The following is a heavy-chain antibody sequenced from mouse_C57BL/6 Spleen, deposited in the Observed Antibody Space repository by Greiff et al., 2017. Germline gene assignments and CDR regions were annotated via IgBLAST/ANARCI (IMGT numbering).Heavy chain of an antibody. D-gene: IGHD2-4*01. CDR1: GYTFTDYY. Sequence: EVQLQESGPELVKPGASVKISCKASGYTFTDYYMNWVKQSHGKSLEWIGDINPNNGGTSYNQKFKGKATLTVDKSSSTAYMELRSLTSEDSAVYYCARIYYDYDDAYWGQGTLVTVSA. V-gene: IGHV1-26*01. CDR2: INPNNGGT. J-gene: IGHJ3*01. CDR3: ARIYYDYDDAY.